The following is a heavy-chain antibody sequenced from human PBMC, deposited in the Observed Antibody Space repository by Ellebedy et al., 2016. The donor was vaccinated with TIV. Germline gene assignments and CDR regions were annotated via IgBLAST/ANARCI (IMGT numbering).Heavy chain of an antibody. CDR2: IYYNGST. CDR1: GGSISSYY. V-gene: IGHV4-59*01. J-gene: IGHJ4*02. Sequence: MPSETLSLTCTVSGGSISSYYWSWIRQPPGKGLEWIGYIYYNGSTNYNPSLKSRVTISVDTSKNQFSLKLSSVTAADTAVYYCARELGTGNDYWGQGTLVTVSS. CDR3: ARELGTGNDY. D-gene: IGHD3-10*01.